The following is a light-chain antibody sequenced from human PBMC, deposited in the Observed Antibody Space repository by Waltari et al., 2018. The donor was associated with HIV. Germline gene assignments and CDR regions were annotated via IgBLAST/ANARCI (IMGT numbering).Light chain of an antibody. CDR1: QSVSNY. J-gene: IGKJ2*01. Sequence: EIVLTQSPATLSLSPGERATLSCRASQSVSNYLAWYQQKPGQAPRLLIYDASNRASGIPARFIGSGSGTDFTLTISSLEPEDVAVYYCQQRTNWPPDTFGPGTKLEIK. V-gene: IGKV3-11*01. CDR2: DAS. CDR3: QQRTNWPPDT.